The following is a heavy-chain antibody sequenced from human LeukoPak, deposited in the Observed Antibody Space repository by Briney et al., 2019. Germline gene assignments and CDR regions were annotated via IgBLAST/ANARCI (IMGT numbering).Heavy chain of an antibody. CDR3: LDY. CDR1: GFTFGKNS. CDR2: ISTSSGNI. V-gene: IGHV3-48*04. Sequence: PGGSLRLSCEASGFTFGKNSMNWVRQAPGKGLEWLAYISTSSGNINYADSVKGRFTISRDNVKNSLYLQMNSLRVEDTAVYIPLDYWGQGTLVTISS. J-gene: IGHJ4*02.